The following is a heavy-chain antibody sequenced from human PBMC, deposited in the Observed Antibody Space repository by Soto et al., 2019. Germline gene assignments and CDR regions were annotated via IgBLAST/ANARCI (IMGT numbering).Heavy chain of an antibody. V-gene: IGHV4-31*03. CDR3: ATVRWELHDAFDI. D-gene: IGHD4-17*01. J-gene: IGHJ3*02. CDR2: IYHSGMT. Sequence: QVQLQESDPGLVKPSQTLSLTCTVSGGSISTGGYYWSWIRQHPGRGLEWIGYIYHSGMTFSNPSLQSRVAISIDTSENQFSLKLSSVTAADTAVYYCATVRWELHDAFDIWGHGTMVSVSS. CDR1: GGSISTGGYY.